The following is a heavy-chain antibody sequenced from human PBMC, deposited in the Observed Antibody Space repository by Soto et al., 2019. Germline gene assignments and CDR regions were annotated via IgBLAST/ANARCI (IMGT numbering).Heavy chain of an antibody. CDR3: ATGLYYDSSGYYSY. CDR1: GGTFSSYT. Sequence: QVQLVQSGAEVKKPGSSVKVSCKASGGTFSSYTTSWVRQAPGQGLEWMGRIIPILGIANYAQKFQGRVTITADKSTSTGYMELSSLRSEDTAVYYCATGLYYDSSGYYSYWGQGTLVTVSS. V-gene: IGHV1-69*02. J-gene: IGHJ4*02. D-gene: IGHD3-22*01. CDR2: IIPILGIA.